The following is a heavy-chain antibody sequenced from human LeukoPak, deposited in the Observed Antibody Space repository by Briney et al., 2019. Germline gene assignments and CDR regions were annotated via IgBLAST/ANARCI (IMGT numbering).Heavy chain of an antibody. CDR1: GFTVSSCC. V-gene: IGHV3-74*01. CDR3: ASTPAEYSYGRIVFQLRRGYFDY. Sequence: GGSLRLSCAVSGFTVSSCCMHWVRQAPGKELVWVSRFDSDGTSTSYADSVKGRFTISRDVAKNTLYLQMNSLRAEDTAVYYCASTPAEYSYGRIVFQLRRGYFDYWGQGTLVTVSS. J-gene: IGHJ4*02. D-gene: IGHD5-18*01. CDR2: FDSDGTST.